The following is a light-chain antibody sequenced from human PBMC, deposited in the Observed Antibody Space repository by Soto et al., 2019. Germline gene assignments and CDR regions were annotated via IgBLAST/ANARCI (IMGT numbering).Light chain of an antibody. CDR1: QSVRSN. J-gene: IGKJ1*01. CDR2: GAS. CDR3: QQYSNWPPGT. Sequence: EIVMTQSPATLSVSPGERATLSCRASQSVRSNLAWYQQKPGQAPRLLIYGASTRATGIPARFSGSGSGTEFTLTLSSLQSEDFAVYYCQQYSNWPPGTFGQGTKVEIK. V-gene: IGKV3-15*01.